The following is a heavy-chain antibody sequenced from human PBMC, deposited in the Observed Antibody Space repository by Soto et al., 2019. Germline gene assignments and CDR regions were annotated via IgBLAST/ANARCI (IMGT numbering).Heavy chain of an antibody. J-gene: IGHJ5*02. V-gene: IGHV1-18*01. D-gene: IGHD6-19*01. Sequence: ASVKVSCKASGYTFSTYGISWVRQAPGQGLEWMGWINTHNGNTNYAQNLQGRVTMTADTSTSTAYMELRSLRSDDTAVYYCARDPPYSSGWYAGFDPWGQGTLVTVSS. CDR1: GYTFSTYG. CDR2: INTHNGNT. CDR3: ARDPPYSSGWYAGFDP.